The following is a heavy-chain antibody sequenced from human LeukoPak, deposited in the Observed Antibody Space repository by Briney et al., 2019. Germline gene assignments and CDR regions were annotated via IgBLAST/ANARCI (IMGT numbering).Heavy chain of an antibody. D-gene: IGHD3-3*01. CDR2: ISGSGGST. CDR3: AKLESPYNYYGMDV. J-gene: IGHJ6*02. CDR1: GFTFSSNA. V-gene: IGHV3-23*01. Sequence: GGSLRLSCAAAGFTFSSNAMSWVRQPPGKGVEWVSCISGSGGSTYYADSVKGRFTISRDKSKNTLNLQMNSLRVEDTAVYYCAKLESPYNYYGMDVWGQGTTVTVS.